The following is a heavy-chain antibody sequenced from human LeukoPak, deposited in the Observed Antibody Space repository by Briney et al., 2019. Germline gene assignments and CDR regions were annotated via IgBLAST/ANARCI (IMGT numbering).Heavy chain of an antibody. Sequence: ASVKVSYKVSGYTLTELSMHWVRQAPGKGLEWMGGFDPEDGETIYAQKFQGRVTMTEDTSTDTAYMELSSLRSEDTAVYYCATGRKSGATVPFDYWGQGTLVTVSS. V-gene: IGHV1-24*01. D-gene: IGHD1-26*01. CDR3: ATGRKSGATVPFDY. J-gene: IGHJ4*02. CDR1: GYTLTELS. CDR2: FDPEDGET.